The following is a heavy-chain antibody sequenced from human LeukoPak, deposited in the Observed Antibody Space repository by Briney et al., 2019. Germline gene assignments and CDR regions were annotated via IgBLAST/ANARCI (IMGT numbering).Heavy chain of an antibody. CDR1: GFTFSTYS. V-gene: IGHV3-21*01. CDR2: ISSSSGYI. J-gene: IGHJ4*02. D-gene: IGHD6-19*01. Sequence: GGSLRLSCAASGFTFSTYSMNWVRQAPGKGLEWVSSISSSSGYIYYADSVKGRFTISRDNAKNSLYLQMNSLRAEGTAVYYCARVPEWLATRLFDYWGQGTLVTVSS. CDR3: ARVPEWLATRLFDY.